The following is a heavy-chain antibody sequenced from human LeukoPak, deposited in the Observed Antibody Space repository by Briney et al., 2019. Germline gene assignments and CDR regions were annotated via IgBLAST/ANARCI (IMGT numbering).Heavy chain of an antibody. J-gene: IGHJ3*01. CDR2: IKRDGSEK. CDR3: ARQITSHSDAFDL. Sequence: GGSLRLSCAASGFIFSRSWMTWVRQAPGKGLEWVANIKRDGSEKYCVDSVKGRFTISRDNARTSLYLQMDSLNAEDTAVYYCARQITSHSDAFDLWGQGTMVTVSS. CDR1: GFIFSRSW. D-gene: IGHD3-10*01. V-gene: IGHV3-7*01.